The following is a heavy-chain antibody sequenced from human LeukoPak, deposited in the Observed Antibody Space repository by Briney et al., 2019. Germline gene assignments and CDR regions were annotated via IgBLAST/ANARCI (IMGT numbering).Heavy chain of an antibody. CDR1: GFTFSSYA. J-gene: IGHJ4*02. V-gene: IGHV3-23*01. Sequence: GGSLRLSCAASGFTFSSYAMSWVRQAPGKGLEWVSGISGSGGSTYYADSVKGRFTISRDNSKNTLYLQMNSLRAEDTAVYYCAKDPQGYSYGLYFDYWGQGTLVTVSS. D-gene: IGHD5-18*01. CDR2: ISGSGGST. CDR3: AKDPQGYSYGLYFDY.